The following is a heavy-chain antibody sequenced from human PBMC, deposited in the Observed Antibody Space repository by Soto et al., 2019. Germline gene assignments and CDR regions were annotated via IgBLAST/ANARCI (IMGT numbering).Heavy chain of an antibody. CDR1: GFTFSSYG. CDR3: AKDGNYGSGSYRKTYYYYMDV. Sequence: GGSLRLSCAASGFTFSSYGMHWVRQAPGKGLEWVAVISYDGSNKYYADSVKGRFTISRDNSKNTLYLQMNSLRAEDTAVYYCAKDGNYGSGSYRKTYYYYMDVWGKGTTVTVSS. J-gene: IGHJ6*03. CDR2: ISYDGSNK. D-gene: IGHD3-10*01. V-gene: IGHV3-30*18.